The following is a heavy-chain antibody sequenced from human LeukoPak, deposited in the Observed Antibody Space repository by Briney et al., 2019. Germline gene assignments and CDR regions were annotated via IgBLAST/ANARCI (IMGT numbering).Heavy chain of an antibody. CDR3: TTHPDYSRSIYDLDV. CDR1: GFSFDDYA. D-gene: IGHD6-13*01. Sequence: GGSLRLSCAASGFSFDDYAMHWVRQAPGKGLEWVSLISWDGGTTYYADSVKGRLTISRDNSKDSLYLQMNSLRGEDTAFYYCTTHPDYSRSIYDLDVWGKGTPVTVSS. CDR2: ISWDGGTT. V-gene: IGHV3-43D*04. J-gene: IGHJ6*03.